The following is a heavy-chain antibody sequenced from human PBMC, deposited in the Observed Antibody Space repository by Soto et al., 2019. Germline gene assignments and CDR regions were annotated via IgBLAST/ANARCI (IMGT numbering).Heavy chain of an antibody. CDR2: ISWKSGSI. Sequence: EVQLVESGGGLVQPGRSLRLSCAASGFTFDDYAMHWVRQAPGKGLEWVSGISWKSGSIGYADSVKGRFTISRDNAKNSLYLQMNSLRAEDTALYYCAKAYCSGGSCYLKTYWYFDLWGRGTLVTVSS. J-gene: IGHJ2*01. CDR3: AKAYCSGGSCYLKTYWYFDL. V-gene: IGHV3-9*01. CDR1: GFTFDDYA. D-gene: IGHD2-15*01.